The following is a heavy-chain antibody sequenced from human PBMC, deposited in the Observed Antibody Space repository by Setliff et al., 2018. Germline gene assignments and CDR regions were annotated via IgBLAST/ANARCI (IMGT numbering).Heavy chain of an antibody. CDR3: ARSAITGTTRKYYYYMDV. D-gene: IGHD1-7*01. CDR1: GYTFTSYG. CDR2: TIPLLPLP. V-gene: IGHV1-69*10. Sequence: SVKVSCKASGYTFTSYGITWVRQAPGQGLEWMGGTIPLLPLPNYAVKFQGRLTITADKSTDTAYMELSSLRSEDTAVYYCARSAITGTTRKYYYYMDVWGQGTTVTVSS. J-gene: IGHJ6*03.